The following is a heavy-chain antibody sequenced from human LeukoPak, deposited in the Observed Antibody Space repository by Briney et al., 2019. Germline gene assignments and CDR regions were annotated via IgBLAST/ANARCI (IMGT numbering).Heavy chain of an antibody. J-gene: IGHJ4*02. V-gene: IGHV3-53*01. CDR2: IYSGGST. D-gene: IGHD3-3*02. CDR1: GFTVSSNY. CDR3: ARGISSNRVDFDY. Sequence: PGGSLRLSCAASGFTVSSNYMSWVRQAPGKGLEWVSVIYSGGSTYYADSVKGRFTIPRDNSKNTLYLQMNSLRAEDTAVYYCARGISSNRVDFDYWGQGTLVTVSS.